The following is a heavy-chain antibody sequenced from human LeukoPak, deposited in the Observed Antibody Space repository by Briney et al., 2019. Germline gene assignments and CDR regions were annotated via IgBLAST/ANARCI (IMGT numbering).Heavy chain of an antibody. Sequence: PSETLSLTCSVSGDSISGYYWSWIRQPAGKGLEWIGRIYTSGSTNYNPSLKSRVTMSVNTSKNQFSLNLTSATAADTAVYYCARDRSASYRFDYWGQGTLVTVSS. CDR2: IYTSGST. D-gene: IGHD1-26*01. V-gene: IGHV4-4*07. CDR1: GDSISGYY. CDR3: ARDRSASYRFDY. J-gene: IGHJ4*02.